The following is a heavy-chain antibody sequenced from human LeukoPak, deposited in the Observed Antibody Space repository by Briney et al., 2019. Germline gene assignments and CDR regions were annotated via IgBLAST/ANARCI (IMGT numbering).Heavy chain of an antibody. CDR2: INPNSGGT. J-gene: IGHJ6*03. D-gene: IGHD3-22*01. CDR3: ARGADDSSGYYYFPDKPYYYYYMDV. V-gene: IGHV1-2*02. CDR1: GYTFTGYY. Sequence: GASVKVSCKASGYTFTGYYMHWVRQAPGQGLEWMGWINPNSGGTNYAQKFQGRVTMTRDTSISTAYMELSSLRSEDTAVYYCARGADDSSGYYYFPDKPYYYYYMDVWGKGTTVTVSS.